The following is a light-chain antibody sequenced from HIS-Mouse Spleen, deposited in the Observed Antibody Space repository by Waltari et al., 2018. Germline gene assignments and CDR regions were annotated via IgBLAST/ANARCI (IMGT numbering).Light chain of an antibody. CDR2: LCS. Sequence: DLVMTQSPLSLPVTPGEPAPISCRSSQSLLHSNGYNYLDWYLQKPWQSPQLLIYLCSNRASGVPDRFSGSGSGTDFTLKISRVEAEDVGVYYCMQALQTPYTFGQGTKLEIK. J-gene: IGKJ2*01. CDR1: QSLLHSNGYNY. V-gene: IGKV2-28*01. CDR3: MQALQTPYT.